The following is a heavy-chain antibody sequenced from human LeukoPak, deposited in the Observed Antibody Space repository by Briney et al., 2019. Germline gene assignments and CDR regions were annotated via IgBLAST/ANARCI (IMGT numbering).Heavy chain of an antibody. CDR3: SRESGPFSPYGF. CDR1: GGSISGTNW. V-gene: IGHV4-4*02. Sequence: SGTLSLTCGVSGGSISGTNWWSWVRQPPGQGLEWIGEISLRGLTNYNPSLRSRLTMSLDESKNQVSLNLTSVTAADTAVYYCSRESGPFSPYGFWGQGTLVSVHS. CDR2: ISLRGLT. J-gene: IGHJ4*02. D-gene: IGHD5-24*01.